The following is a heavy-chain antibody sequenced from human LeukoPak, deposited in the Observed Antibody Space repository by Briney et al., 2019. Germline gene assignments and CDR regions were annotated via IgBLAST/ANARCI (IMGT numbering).Heavy chain of an antibody. Sequence: PGGSLRLSCAASRFTFSGYTMNWARLAPGKGLEWISYINSNGGTIYYADSVKGRFTISRDNAKNSVYLQMNSLRDEDTAVYYCTRDYGDPQNPYYYYGMDVWGQGTTVTVSS. CDR1: RFTFSGYT. D-gene: IGHD4-17*01. V-gene: IGHV3-48*02. CDR2: INSNGGTI. J-gene: IGHJ6*02. CDR3: TRDYGDPQNPYYYYGMDV.